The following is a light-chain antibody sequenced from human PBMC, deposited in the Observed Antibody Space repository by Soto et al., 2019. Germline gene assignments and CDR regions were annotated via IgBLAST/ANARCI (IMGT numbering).Light chain of an antibody. V-gene: IGKV1-5*03. J-gene: IGKJ1*01. CDR1: QSISIW. CDR3: QQYNGDST. Sequence: IQMTQSPSTLSASVGDRVTITCRASQSISIWLAWYQQKPGKAPKLLIYKASSLESGVPSRISGSGSGTEFTLTINSLQPDDFATYYCQQYNGDSTFGQGTKVEIK. CDR2: KAS.